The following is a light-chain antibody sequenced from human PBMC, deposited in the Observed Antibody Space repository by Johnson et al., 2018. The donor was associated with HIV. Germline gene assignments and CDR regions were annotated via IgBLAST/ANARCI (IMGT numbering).Light chain of an antibody. CDR3: GTWDGSLSAGV. Sequence: QAVLTQPPSVSAAPGQKVTISCSGSSSNIGNNYVSWYQQFPGTAPKLLIYENNKRPSGIPDRFSGSKSGTSTTLGITGLQTGDEADYYCGTWDGSLSAGVSGTGTKVTVL. CDR2: ENN. CDR1: SSNIGNNY. V-gene: IGLV1-51*02. J-gene: IGLJ1*01.